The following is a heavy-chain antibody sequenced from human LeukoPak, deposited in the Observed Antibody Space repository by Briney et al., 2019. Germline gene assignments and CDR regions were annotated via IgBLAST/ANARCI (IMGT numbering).Heavy chain of an antibody. CDR2: MNPNSGNT. V-gene: IGHV1-8*03. Sequence: GSVKVSCKASGYTFTSYDINWVRQATGQGLEWMGWMNPNSGNTGYAQKFQGRVTITRNTSISTACMELSSLRSEDTAVYYCAKLREWELPDLFDYWGQGTLVTVSS. CDR1: GYTFTSYD. CDR3: AKLREWELPDLFDY. D-gene: IGHD1-26*01. J-gene: IGHJ4*02.